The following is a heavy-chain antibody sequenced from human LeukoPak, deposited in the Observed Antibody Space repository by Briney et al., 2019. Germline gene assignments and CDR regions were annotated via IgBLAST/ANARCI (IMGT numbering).Heavy chain of an antibody. D-gene: IGHD4-23*01. V-gene: IGHV4-31*03. CDR3: ARDRRYGGNTATPENYGMDV. CDR1: GGSISSGGYY. J-gene: IGHJ6*02. Sequence: SETLSLTCTVSGGSISSGGYYWRWIRQHPGKGLEWIEYIYYSGSTYYNPSLKSRVTISVDTSKNQFSLKLSSVTAADTAVYYCARDRRYGGNTATPENYGMDVWGQGTTVTVSS. CDR2: IYYSGST.